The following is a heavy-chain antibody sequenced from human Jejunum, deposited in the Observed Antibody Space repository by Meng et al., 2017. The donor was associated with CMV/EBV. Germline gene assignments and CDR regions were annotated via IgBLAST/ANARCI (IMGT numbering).Heavy chain of an antibody. CDR3: AKTARIPAA. CDR2: IHHSGDT. CDR1: GDSIASSY. D-gene: IGHD2-2*01. Sequence: LSCIVSGDSIASSYGSWFRQSPVKGLESIGYIHHSGDTNYNPTLMSRATMSLDMSKNQLSLRLTSVTAADTAVYYCAKTARIPAAWGQGTLVTVSS. V-gene: IGHV4-59*03. J-gene: IGHJ1*01.